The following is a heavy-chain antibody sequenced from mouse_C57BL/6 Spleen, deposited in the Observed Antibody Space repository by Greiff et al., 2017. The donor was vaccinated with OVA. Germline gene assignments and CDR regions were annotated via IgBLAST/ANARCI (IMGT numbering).Heavy chain of an antibody. Sequence: QLQQPGAELVKPGASVKMSCKASGYTFTSYWITWVKQRPGQGLEWIGDIYPGSGSTNYNEKFKSKATLTVSTSSSPAYMQLSSLTSEDSAVYCGAREGVITAVVADYWGQGTALTVSS. CDR1: GYTFTSYW. CDR3: AREGVITAVVADY. D-gene: IGHD1-1*01. J-gene: IGHJ2*01. CDR2: IYPGSGST. V-gene: IGHV1-55*01.